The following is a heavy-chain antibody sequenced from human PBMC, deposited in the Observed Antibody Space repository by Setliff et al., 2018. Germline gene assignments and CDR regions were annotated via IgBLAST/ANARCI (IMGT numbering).Heavy chain of an antibody. CDR2: ISGSGGST. Sequence: GGSLRLSCAASGFTFTSYAMRRVRQAPGKGLEWVSSISGSGGSTYYADSVKGRFTISRDNSNNALYLQMNSLRADDTAVYYCAREGADLEYCTGGTCWHAFDMWGQGTMVTVSS. J-gene: IGHJ3*02. V-gene: IGHV3-23*01. CDR3: AREGADLEYCTGGTCWHAFDM. D-gene: IGHD2-15*01. CDR1: GFTFTSYA.